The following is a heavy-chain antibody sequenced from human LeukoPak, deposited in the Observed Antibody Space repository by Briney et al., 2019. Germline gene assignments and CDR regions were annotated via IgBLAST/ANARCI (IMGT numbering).Heavy chain of an antibody. CDR1: GFTFSSYG. Sequence: GGSLRLSCAASGFTFSSYGMHWVRQAPGKGLEWVAFIRYDGSNKYYADSVKGRFTISRDNSKNTLYLQMNSLRAEDTAVYYCAKDWDSSSWNEGRLWGQGTLVTVSS. D-gene: IGHD6-13*01. CDR3: AKDWDSSSWNEGRL. J-gene: IGHJ4*02. V-gene: IGHV3-30*02. CDR2: IRYDGSNK.